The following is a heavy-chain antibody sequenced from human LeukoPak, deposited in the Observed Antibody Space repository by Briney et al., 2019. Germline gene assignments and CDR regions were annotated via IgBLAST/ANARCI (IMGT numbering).Heavy chain of an antibody. J-gene: IGHJ4*02. CDR2: IYPGDSDT. CDR1: GYRFTSYW. Sequence: GKSLKISCKGSGYRFTSYWIAWVRQMPGKGLEWMGIIYPGDSDTIYSPSFQGQVTISADKSSSTAYLQCSSLKASDTAMYYCARLGDTSGLAAWDSWGQGTLVTVSS. D-gene: IGHD3-22*01. V-gene: IGHV5-51*01. CDR3: ARLGDTSGLAAWDS.